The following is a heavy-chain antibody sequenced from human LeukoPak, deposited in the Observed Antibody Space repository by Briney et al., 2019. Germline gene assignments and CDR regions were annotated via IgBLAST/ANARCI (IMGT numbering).Heavy chain of an antibody. Sequence: SETLSLTCTVSGGSISSYYWSWIRQPAGKGLEWIGRIYTSGSTNYNPSLKSRVTMSVDTSKNQFSLKLSSVTAADTAVYYCARDREEAARAQPNWFDPWGRGTLVTVSS. J-gene: IGHJ5*02. CDR2: IYTSGST. D-gene: IGHD6-6*01. CDR1: GGSISSYY. CDR3: ARDREEAARAQPNWFDP. V-gene: IGHV4-4*07.